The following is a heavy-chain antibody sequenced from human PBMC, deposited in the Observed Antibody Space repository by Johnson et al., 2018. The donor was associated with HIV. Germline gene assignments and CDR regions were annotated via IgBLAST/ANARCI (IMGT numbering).Heavy chain of an antibody. CDR2: ISYDGSNK. V-gene: IGHV3-30*14. Sequence: QVQLVESGGGLVQPGRSLRLSCAASGFTFSSYAMHWVRQAPGKGLEWVAVISYDGSNKYYADSVKGRFTISRDNSKNTLYLQMNSLRAEDTAVYYCARRDDIRNGAFDIWGQGTMVTVSS. J-gene: IGHJ3*02. CDR1: GFTFSSYA. CDR3: ARRDDIRNGAFDI. D-gene: IGHD3-22*01.